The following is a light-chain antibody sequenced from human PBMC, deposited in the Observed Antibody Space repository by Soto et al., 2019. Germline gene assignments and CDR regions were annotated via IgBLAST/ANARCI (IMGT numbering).Light chain of an antibody. CDR1: SSDVGGYNY. CDR2: EVT. J-gene: IGLJ1*01. Sequence: SPLPQPASVSGFLGQPIPTSCPGTSSDVGGYNYVSWYQQHPGKAPKLMIYEVTNRPSGVSNRFSGSKSGNTASLTISGLQAEDEADYYCSSYTSRSTLVLGNGTKVT. V-gene: IGLV2-14*01. CDR3: SSYTSRSTLV.